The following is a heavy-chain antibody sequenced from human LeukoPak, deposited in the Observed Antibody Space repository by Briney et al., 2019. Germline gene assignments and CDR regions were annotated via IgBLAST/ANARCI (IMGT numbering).Heavy chain of an antibody. J-gene: IGHJ4*02. V-gene: IGHV4-31*03. D-gene: IGHD3-22*01. CDR2: IYYSGST. CDR1: GGSISSGGYY. CDR3: ASVPRSSGYVN. Sequence: SETLSLTCTVSGGSISSGGYYWSWIRQHPGKGLEWVGYIYYSGSTYYNPSLKSRVTISVDTSKNQFSLKLSSVTAADTAVYYCASVPRSSGYVNWGQGTLVTVSS.